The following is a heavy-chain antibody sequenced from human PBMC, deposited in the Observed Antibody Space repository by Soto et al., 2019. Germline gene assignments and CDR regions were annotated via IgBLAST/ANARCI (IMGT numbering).Heavy chain of an antibody. D-gene: IGHD6-19*01. CDR2: VSGYNGNT. CDR1: GYTFTNYG. J-gene: IGHJ4*02. Sequence: QVQLVQSGAEVKKPGASVRVSCKASGYTFTNYGISWVRQAPGQGLEWMGWVSGYNGNTNYAQKLRGRVTMTADTSTSTAYMELRTLRSDDTAVYYCARDEGSHGFDSWGQGTLVTVAS. CDR3: ARDEGSHGFDS. V-gene: IGHV1-18*04.